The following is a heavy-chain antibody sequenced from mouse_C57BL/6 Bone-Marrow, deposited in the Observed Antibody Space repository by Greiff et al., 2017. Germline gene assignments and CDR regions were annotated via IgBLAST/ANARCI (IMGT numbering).Heavy chain of an antibody. CDR3: ARINSSGSFDY. Sequence: VQLQQSGPGLVAPSQSLSITCTVSGFSLTSYGVHWVRQPPGKGLEWLVVIWSDGSTTYNSAPKSTLSLSKDNAKCQVFLKMNSLQTDDTAMYYCARINSSGSFDYWGQGTTLTVSS. CDR2: IWSDGST. J-gene: IGHJ2*01. D-gene: IGHD3-2*02. CDR1: GFSLTSYG. V-gene: IGHV2-6*03.